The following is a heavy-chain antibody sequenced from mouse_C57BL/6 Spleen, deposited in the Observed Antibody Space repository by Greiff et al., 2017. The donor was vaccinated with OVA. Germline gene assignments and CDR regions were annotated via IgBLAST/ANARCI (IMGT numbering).Heavy chain of an antibody. CDR3: ARSVAYYYGSSYDWYFDV. D-gene: IGHD1-1*01. Sequence: VQLQQPGAELVKPGASVKMSCKASGYTFTSYWITWVKQRPGQGLEWIGDIYPGSGSTNYNEKFKSKATLTVDTSSSTAYMQLSSLTSEDSAVYYCARSVAYYYGSSYDWYFDVWGTGTTVTVSS. CDR2: IYPGSGST. CDR1: GYTFTSYW. J-gene: IGHJ1*03. V-gene: IGHV1-55*01.